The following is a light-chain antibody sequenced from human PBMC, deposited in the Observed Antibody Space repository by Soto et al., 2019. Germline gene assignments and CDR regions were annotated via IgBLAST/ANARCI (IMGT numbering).Light chain of an antibody. CDR2: GAS. CDR1: QTINNN. J-gene: IGKJ1*01. CDR3: QQYGSSPGT. Sequence: SVSASLEEGVTFACRASQTINNNLAWYQQKPGQAPRLLIYGASRRATGVPARFSGSGSGTEFTLTISRLEPEDFAVYYCQQYGSSPGTFGQGTKVDIK. V-gene: IGKV3-20*01.